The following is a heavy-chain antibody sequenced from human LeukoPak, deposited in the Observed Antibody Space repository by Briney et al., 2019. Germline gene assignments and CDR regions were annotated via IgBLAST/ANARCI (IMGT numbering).Heavy chain of an antibody. CDR2: ISYDGSNK. V-gene: IGHV3-30*18. CDR1: GFTFSSYG. D-gene: IGHD2-2*01. CDR3: AKEVVVVPAADYYFDY. J-gene: IGHJ4*02. Sequence: GGSLRLSCAASGFTFSSYGMHWVRQAPGKGLEWVAVISYDGSNKYYADSVKGRFTISRDNSKNTLYLQMNSLRAEDTAVYYCAKEVVVVPAADYYFDYWGQGTPVTVSS.